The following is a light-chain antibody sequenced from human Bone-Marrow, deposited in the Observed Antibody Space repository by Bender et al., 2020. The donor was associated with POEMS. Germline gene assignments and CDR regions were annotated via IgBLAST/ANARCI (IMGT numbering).Light chain of an antibody. V-gene: IGLV2-14*02. CDR2: EGS. Sequence: QSALTQPASVSGSPGQSITISCTATSSDIGIYNLVSWYQQHPGKVPKLLIYEGSNRPSGVSNRFSGSKSGNTASLTISGLQAEDEADYYCSSYTSSSTLIFGTGTKVTVL. CDR1: SSDIGIYNL. J-gene: IGLJ1*01. CDR3: SSYTSSSTLI.